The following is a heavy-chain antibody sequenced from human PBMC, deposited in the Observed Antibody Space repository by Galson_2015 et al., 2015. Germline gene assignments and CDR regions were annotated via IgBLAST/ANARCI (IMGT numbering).Heavy chain of an antibody. Sequence: SLRLSCAASGFTFDDYAMHWVRQPPGKGLEWVSGTSWNRGSIGYADSVKSRFTISRDTTKNSLYMQMNSLVAEDTAFYYCAKDFDYDILTGYLDYWGQGTLVTVSS. J-gene: IGHJ4*02. CDR3: AKDFDYDILTGYLDY. CDR2: TSWNRGSI. CDR1: GFTFDDYA. D-gene: IGHD3-9*01. V-gene: IGHV3-9*01.